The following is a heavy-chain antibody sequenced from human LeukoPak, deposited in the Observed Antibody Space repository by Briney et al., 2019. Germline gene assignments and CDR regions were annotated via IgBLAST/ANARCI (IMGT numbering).Heavy chain of an antibody. CDR2: IYHSGST. CDR1: GYSITSGYY. V-gene: IGHV4-38-2*01. CDR3: ARRYSNYFFDY. Sequence: GSLRLSCAVSGYSITSGYYWAWIRQPPGKGLEWIGNIYHSGSTYYNASLKSRVTISVDTSKNQFSLKLSSVTAADTAVYYCARRYSNYFFDYWGQGTLVTVSS. J-gene: IGHJ4*02. D-gene: IGHD4-11*01.